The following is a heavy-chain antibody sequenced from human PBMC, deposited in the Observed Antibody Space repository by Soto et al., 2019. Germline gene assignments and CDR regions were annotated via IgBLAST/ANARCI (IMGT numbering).Heavy chain of an antibody. V-gene: IGHV4-39*01. D-gene: IGHD3-10*01. CDR1: GDSSNKNHYY. CDR3: TRHSYTHPGTVDY. J-gene: IGHJ4*02. CDR2: IYFTGSP. Sequence: SETLSLSCNVSGDSSNKNHYYWFWIRHSPGTGLEWIASIYFTGSPQSNPSLRSRITISVDTTKNHFSLQLRSVTAADTAIYYCTRHSYTHPGTVDYWGKGTRVTVSS.